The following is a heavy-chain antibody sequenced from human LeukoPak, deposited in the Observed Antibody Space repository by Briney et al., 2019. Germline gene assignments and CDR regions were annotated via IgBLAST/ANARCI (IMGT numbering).Heavy chain of an antibody. CDR2: ISYDGSNK. D-gene: IGHD3-10*01. CDR3: AKDSRLPLLWFGELLSQFDY. V-gene: IGHV3-30*18. Sequence: GGSLRLSCAASGFTFSSYGMHWVCQAPGKGLEWVAVISYDGSNKYYADSVKGRFTISRDNSKNTLYLQMNSLRAEDTAVYYCAKDSRLPLLWFGELLSQFDYWGQGTLVTVSS. J-gene: IGHJ4*02. CDR1: GFTFSSYG.